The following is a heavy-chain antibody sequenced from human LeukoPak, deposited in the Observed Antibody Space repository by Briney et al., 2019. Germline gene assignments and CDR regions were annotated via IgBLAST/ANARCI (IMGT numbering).Heavy chain of an antibody. D-gene: IGHD1-1*01. Sequence: PGGSLRLSCAASGFTFSNYAIHWVRQAPGKGLEWVAVISHDGSNKYYADSVKGRFTISRDNSKNTLYLQMNSLRVEDTAVYYCARAGTTGAFDIWGQGTMVTVSS. CDR3: ARAGTTGAFDI. CDR2: ISHDGSNK. J-gene: IGHJ3*02. CDR1: GFTFSNYA. V-gene: IGHV3-30*04.